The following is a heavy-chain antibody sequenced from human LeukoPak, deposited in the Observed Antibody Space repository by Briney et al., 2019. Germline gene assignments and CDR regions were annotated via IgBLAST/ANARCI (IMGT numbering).Heavy chain of an antibody. CDR2: MSPNSGNT. D-gene: IGHD3-22*01. Sequence: ASVKVSCKSSDYTFRNFDIHWVRQAPGQGLEWMGRMSPNSGNTDYAQKFQGRVTMTRDTSLSTAYMDLSSLTSDDTAMYYCVETGLGRARYDNRGRYVGAFDIWGQGTMVTVSS. V-gene: IGHV1-8*01. CDR1: DYTFRNFD. J-gene: IGHJ3*02. CDR3: VETGLGRARYDNRGRYVGAFDI.